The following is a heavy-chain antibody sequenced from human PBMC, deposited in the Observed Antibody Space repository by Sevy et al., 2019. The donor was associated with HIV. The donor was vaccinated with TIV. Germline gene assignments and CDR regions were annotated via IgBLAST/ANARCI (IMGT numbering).Heavy chain of an antibody. J-gene: IGHJ4*02. CDR2: IYYSGST. Sequence: SETLSLTCTVSGGSISSYYWSWIRQPPGKGLEWIGYIYYSGSTNYNPSLKSRVTISVDTSKNQLSLKLSSVTAADTAVYYCARLVGARGGGYYFDYWGQGTLVTVSS. CDR1: GGSISSYY. CDR3: ARLVGARGGGYYFDY. V-gene: IGHV4-59*13. D-gene: IGHD3-10*01.